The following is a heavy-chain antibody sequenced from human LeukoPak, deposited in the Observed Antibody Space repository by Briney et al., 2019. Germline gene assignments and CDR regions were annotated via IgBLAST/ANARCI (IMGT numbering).Heavy chain of an antibody. J-gene: IGHJ4*02. CDR1: GFTFSSYW. CDR2: ISGSGGST. V-gene: IGHV3-23*01. D-gene: IGHD6-13*01. CDR3: AKIPRVYSSNIGGVDY. Sequence: GGSLRLSCAASGFTFSSYWMHWVRQAPGKGLEWVSAISGSGGSTYYADSVKGRFTISRDNSKNTLYLQMNSLRAEDTAVYYCAKIPRVYSSNIGGVDYWGQGTLVTVSS.